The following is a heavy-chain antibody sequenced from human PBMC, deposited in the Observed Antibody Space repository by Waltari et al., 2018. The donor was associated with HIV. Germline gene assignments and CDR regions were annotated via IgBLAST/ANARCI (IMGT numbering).Heavy chain of an antibody. D-gene: IGHD1-26*01. CDR3: ARHMVGATRGPYFDY. CDR2: IYYSGST. Sequence: QVQLQESGPGLVKPSETLSLTCTVSGGSISSYYWSWIRQPPGKGLEWIGYIYYSGSTNYNPSLKSRVTISVDTSKNQFSLKLSSVTAADTAVYYCARHMVGATRGPYFDYWGQGTLVTVSS. CDR1: GGSISSYY. V-gene: IGHV4-59*08. J-gene: IGHJ4*02.